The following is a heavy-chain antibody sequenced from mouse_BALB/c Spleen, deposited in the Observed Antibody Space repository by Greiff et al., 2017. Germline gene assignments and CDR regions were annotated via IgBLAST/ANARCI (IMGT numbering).Heavy chain of an antibody. CDR1: GFTFSSYA. CDR2: ISSGGST. CDR3: ARGHYDYDWYFDV. J-gene: IGHJ1*01. V-gene: IGHV5-6-5*01. D-gene: IGHD2-4*01. Sequence: EVKVVESGGGLVKPGGSLKLSCAASGFTFSSYAMSWVRQTPEKRLEWVASISSGGSTYYPDSVKGRFTISRDNARNILYLQMSSLRSEDTAMYYCARGHYDYDWYFDVWGAGTTVTVSS.